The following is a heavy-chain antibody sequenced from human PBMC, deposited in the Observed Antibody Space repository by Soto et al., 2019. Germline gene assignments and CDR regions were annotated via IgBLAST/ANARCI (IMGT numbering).Heavy chain of an antibody. V-gene: IGHV4-4*02. CDR2: IYHIGPT. Sequence: QVQLQESGPGLVKPSGTMSLTCAVSGLYISSSSGWSGVRPHPGKGQQWIGEIYHIGPTNYNPSLESRVTISVDKSKYQFSLRLSSVSAADTAVYYGARRTWGMAVWGQGTTVIVSS. CDR3: ARRTWGMAV. D-gene: IGHD3-16*01. J-gene: IGHJ6*02. CDR1: GLYISSSSG.